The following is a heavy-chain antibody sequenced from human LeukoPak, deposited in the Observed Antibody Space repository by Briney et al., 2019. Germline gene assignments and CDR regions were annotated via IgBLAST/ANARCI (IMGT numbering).Heavy chain of an antibody. CDR3: ARELNQAGANDY. V-gene: IGHV1-2*02. CDR1: GYTFTGYY. Sequence: ASVKVSCRASGYTFTGYYMHWVRQAPGQGLEWMGWINPNSGGTNYAQKFQGRVTMTRDTSISTAYMELSRLRSDDTAVYYCARELNQAGANDYWGQGTLVTVSS. J-gene: IGHJ4*02. CDR2: INPNSGGT. D-gene: IGHD1-26*01.